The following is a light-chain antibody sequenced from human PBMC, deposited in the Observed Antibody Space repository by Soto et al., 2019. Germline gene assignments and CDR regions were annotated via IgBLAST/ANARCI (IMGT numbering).Light chain of an antibody. CDR3: QVWDSSSDHRGVV. Sequence: SYELTQPPSVSVAPGKTDRITCGGNNIGSKSVHWYQQKPGQAPVLVIYYDSDRPSGIPERFSGSNSGNTATLTISRVEAGDEADYYCQVWDSSSDHRGVVFGGGTKLTVL. CDR1: NIGSKS. V-gene: IGLV3-21*04. J-gene: IGLJ2*01. CDR2: YDS.